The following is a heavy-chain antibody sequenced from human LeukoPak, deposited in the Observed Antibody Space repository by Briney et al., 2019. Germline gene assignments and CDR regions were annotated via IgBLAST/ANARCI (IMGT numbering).Heavy chain of an antibody. D-gene: IGHD2-15*01. CDR3: AKASSYCSGGSCYSASDY. V-gene: IGHV3-23*01. Sequence: GGSLRLSCAASRFTFSSYAMSWVRQAPGKGLEWVSGISGNGGTTYYADSVKGRFTISRDNSKNTLYLQMNSQRAEDTAVYYCAKASSYCSGGSCYSASDYWGQGTLVTVSS. CDR1: RFTFSSYA. CDR2: ISGNGGTT. J-gene: IGHJ4*02.